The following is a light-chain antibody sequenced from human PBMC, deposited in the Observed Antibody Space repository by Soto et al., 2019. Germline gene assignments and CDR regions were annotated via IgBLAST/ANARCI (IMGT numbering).Light chain of an antibody. CDR2: AAS. Sequence: DIQMTQSPSSLSASVGDRDTITCRASQGISTYLAWFQQKPGKDPKSLIYAASSLQSGVPATFSGSVSGTDFTLTISSLKPEDYATPYCQQYDSYPHTFGQGTKLEI. CDR1: QGISTY. CDR3: QQYDSYPHT. J-gene: IGKJ2*01. V-gene: IGKV1-16*01.